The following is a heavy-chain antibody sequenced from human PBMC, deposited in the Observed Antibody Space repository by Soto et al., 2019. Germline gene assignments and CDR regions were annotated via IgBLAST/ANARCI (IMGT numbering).Heavy chain of an antibody. J-gene: IGHJ4*02. CDR3: AKSTRQYGDRVSFDY. D-gene: IGHD4-17*01. CDR2: ISASGGST. CDR1: RFSFSTYA. Sequence: PGGSLRLSCAASRFSFSTYAMSWVRQAPGKGLEWVSSISASGGSTYYADSVKGRFTISRDNSQNTLYLQMSGLRAEDTAVYYCAKSTRQYGDRVSFDYWGQGSLVTVSS. V-gene: IGHV3-23*01.